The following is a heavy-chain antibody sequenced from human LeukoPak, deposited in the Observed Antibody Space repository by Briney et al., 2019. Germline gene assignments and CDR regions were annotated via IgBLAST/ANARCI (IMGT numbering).Heavy chain of an antibody. J-gene: IGHJ4*02. D-gene: IGHD6-13*01. CDR1: GFTFSSYA. CDR3: AKARMGSSLFDY. CDR2: VSDSGTNT. V-gene: IGHV3-23*01. Sequence: GGSLRLSCAASGFTFSSYAMTWVRQAPGKGLEWVSSVSDSGTNTYYADSVKDRFTISRDNSKNTLYLQMNSLRAEDTAVYYCAKARMGSSLFDYWGQGTLVTGSS.